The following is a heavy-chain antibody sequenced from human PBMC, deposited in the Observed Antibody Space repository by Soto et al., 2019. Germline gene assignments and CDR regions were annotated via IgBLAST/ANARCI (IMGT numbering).Heavy chain of an antibody. J-gene: IGHJ4*02. CDR1: GFSFSTYT. CDR2: LSGSGDTT. D-gene: IGHD2-15*01. V-gene: IGHV3-23*01. Sequence: EVVLLQSGGGLAQPGGSLRVSCAASGFSFSTYTMSWLRQTPGKGLEWVSCLSGSGDTTYYAYSVEGRFTISRDTSKNTLYLQMNNLRADDTAMYDCATCGGLGTPRGSGTCYCPIDYWGQGTPVTVSS. CDR3: ATCGGLGTPRGSGTCYCPIDY.